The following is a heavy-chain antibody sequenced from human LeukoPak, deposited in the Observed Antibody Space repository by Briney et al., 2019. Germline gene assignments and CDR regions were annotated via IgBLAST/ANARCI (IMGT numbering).Heavy chain of an antibody. V-gene: IGHV4-34*01. J-gene: IGHJ5*02. CDR2: INHSGST. CDR3: ARHPLGYCSSTSCFRGWFDP. Sequence: SETLSLTCAVYGGSFSGYYWSWIRQPPGKGLEWIGEINHSGSTNYNPSLKSRVTISVDTSKNQFSLKLSSVTAADTAVYYCARHPLGYCSSTSCFRGWFDPWGQGTLVTVSS. CDR1: GGSFSGYY. D-gene: IGHD2-2*01.